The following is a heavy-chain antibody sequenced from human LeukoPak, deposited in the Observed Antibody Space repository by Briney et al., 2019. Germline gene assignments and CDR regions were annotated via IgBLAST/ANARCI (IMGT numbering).Heavy chain of an antibody. CDR2: IYYSGST. CDR1: GGSISSYY. V-gene: IGHV4-59*01. CDR3: ARDGRYCSGGSCYSGWFDP. Sequence: SETLSLTCIVSGGSISSYYWSWIRQPPGKGLEWIGYIYYSGSTNYNPSLKSRVTISVDTSKNQFSLKLSSVTAADTAVYYCARDGRYCSGGSCYSGWFDPWGQGTLVTVSS. J-gene: IGHJ5*02. D-gene: IGHD2-15*01.